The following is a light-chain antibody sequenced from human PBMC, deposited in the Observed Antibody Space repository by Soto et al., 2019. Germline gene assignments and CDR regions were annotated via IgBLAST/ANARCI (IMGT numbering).Light chain of an antibody. CDR1: TSNIGTGFD. CDR2: GKN. CDR3: QSYDSGLSGVV. Sequence: QSVLTQPPSVSGAPGQRVTISCTGSTSNIGTGFDVHWYQQVPGTAPKLLIYGKNNRPSGVPDRFSGSKSGTSASLAITGLQAEDEADYYCQSYDSGLSGVVFGGGTKLTVL. J-gene: IGLJ2*01. V-gene: IGLV1-40*01.